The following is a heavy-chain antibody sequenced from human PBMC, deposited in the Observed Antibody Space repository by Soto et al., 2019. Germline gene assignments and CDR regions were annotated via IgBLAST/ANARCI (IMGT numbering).Heavy chain of an antibody. J-gene: IGHJ6*02. D-gene: IGHD6-6*01. Sequence: GGSLRLSCAASGFTFSSYGMHWVRQAPGKGLEWVAVIWYDGSNKYYADSVKGRFTISRDNSKNTLYLQMNSLRAEDTAVYYCARDPYSSSSIYYYYGMDVWGQGTTVTVSS. CDR3: ARDPYSSSSIYYYYGMDV. V-gene: IGHV3-33*01. CDR2: IWYDGSNK. CDR1: GFTFSSYG.